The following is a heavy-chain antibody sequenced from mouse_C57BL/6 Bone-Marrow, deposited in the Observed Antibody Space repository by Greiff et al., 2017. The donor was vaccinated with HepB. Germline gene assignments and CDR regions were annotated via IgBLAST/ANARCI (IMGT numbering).Heavy chain of an antibody. V-gene: IGHV1-62-3*01. CDR3: ARRNYYGSSRYYFDY. D-gene: IGHD1-1*01. J-gene: IGHJ2*01. CDR1: GYTFTSYW. Sequence: QVQLQQPGAELVKPGASVKLSCKASGYTFTSYWMHWVKQRPGRGLEWIGRIDPNSGGTKYNEKFKSKATLTADKSSSTAYMELRSLTSEDSAVYFCARRNYYGSSRYYFDYGGQGTTLTVSS. CDR2: IDPNSGGT.